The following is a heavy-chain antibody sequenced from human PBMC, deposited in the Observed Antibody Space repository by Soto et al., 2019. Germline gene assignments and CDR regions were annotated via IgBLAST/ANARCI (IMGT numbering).Heavy chain of an antibody. D-gene: IGHD3-10*01. V-gene: IGHV4-59*01. J-gene: IGHJ5*02. CDR2: SYYSGST. CDR1: GGSISSYY. CDR3: ARDRAPMVRGVIRNNWFDP. Sequence: SETLSLTCTVSGGSISSYYWSWIRQPPGKGLEWIGYSYYSGSTNYNPSLKSRVTISVDTSKNQFSLKLSSVTAADTAVYYCARDRAPMVRGVIRNNWFDPWGQGTLVTVSS.